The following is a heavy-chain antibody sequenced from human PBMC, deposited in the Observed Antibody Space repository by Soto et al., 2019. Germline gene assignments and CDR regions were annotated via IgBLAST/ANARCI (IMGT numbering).Heavy chain of an antibody. J-gene: IGHJ4*02. D-gene: IGHD3-22*01. CDR3: ARDLGYYDSSGYFDS. CDR1: GFTFSDYY. V-gene: IGHV3-11*01. CDR2: ISSSGDII. Sequence: GGSLRLSCAASGFTFSDYYMSWIRQAPGKGLEWFSYISSSGDIIYYADSVKGRFTISRDNAKSSLYLQMNSLRAEDTAVYYCARDLGYYDSSGYFDSWGLGTLVTVSS.